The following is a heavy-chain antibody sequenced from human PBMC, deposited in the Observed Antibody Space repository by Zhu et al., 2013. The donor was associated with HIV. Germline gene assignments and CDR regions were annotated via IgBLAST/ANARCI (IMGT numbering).Heavy chain of an antibody. CDR3: AREPSSSWTSREYSDS. V-gene: IGHV3-23*01. Sequence: EVQLLESGGELVQPGGSLRLSCAASGFTFISYAMSWVRQTPERGLEWVSAISGTGASTYYEDSVRGRFTISRDNSKNTLYLQMNNLRIEDTAVYYCAREPSSSWTSREYSDSWGQGTLVTVSS. CDR1: GFTFISYA. J-gene: IGHJ4*02. CDR2: ISGTGAST. D-gene: IGHD6-13*01.